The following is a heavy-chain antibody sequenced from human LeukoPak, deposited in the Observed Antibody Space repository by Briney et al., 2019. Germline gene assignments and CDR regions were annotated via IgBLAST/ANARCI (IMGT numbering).Heavy chain of an antibody. D-gene: IGHD2-15*01. CDR2: ISGTTSSI. J-gene: IGHJ4*02. Sequence: GGSLRLSCAASGFTFSSYEMNWVRQAPGKGLEWISYISGTTSSIYYADSVKGRFTISRDNAKNSLYLQVNSLRPEDTAVYYCARDPRAMVYWGQGTLVTVSS. CDR3: ARDPRAMVY. V-gene: IGHV3-48*03. CDR1: GFTFSSYE.